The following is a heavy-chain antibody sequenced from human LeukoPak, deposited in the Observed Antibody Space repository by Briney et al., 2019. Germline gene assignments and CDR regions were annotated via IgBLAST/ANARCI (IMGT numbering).Heavy chain of an antibody. D-gene: IGHD3-22*01. CDR1: GFTFSSYA. Sequence: PGGSLRLSCAASGFTFSSYAMSWVRPAPGQGLEWVSAISGSGGSTYYADSVRGRFTISRDNSKNTLYLQMNSLRAENTAVYYFAKGGSGYYFQHWGQGTLVTVSS. J-gene: IGHJ1*01. CDR2: ISGSGGST. V-gene: IGHV3-23*01. CDR3: AKGGSGYYFQH.